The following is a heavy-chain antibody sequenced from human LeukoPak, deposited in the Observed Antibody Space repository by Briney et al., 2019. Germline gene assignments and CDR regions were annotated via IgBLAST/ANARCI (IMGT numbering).Heavy chain of an antibody. V-gene: IGHV1-18*01. CDR2: ISAYNGNT. CDR3: ARADYGDYVGVFDY. CDR1: GYTFTSYG. Sequence: ASVKVSCKASGYTFTSYGISWVRQAPGQGLEWMGWISAYNGNTNYAQKLQGRVTMTTDTSTSTAYMELRSLRSDDTAVYYCARADYGDYVGVFDYWGQGTLVTVSS. D-gene: IGHD4-17*01. J-gene: IGHJ4*02.